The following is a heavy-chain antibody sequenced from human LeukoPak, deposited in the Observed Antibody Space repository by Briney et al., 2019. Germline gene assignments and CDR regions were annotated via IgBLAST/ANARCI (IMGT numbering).Heavy chain of an antibody. D-gene: IGHD5-24*01. CDR1: GGSISSYY. CDR3: AMATIRPYYFDY. CDR2: IYYSGST. Sequence: SETLSLTCTVSGGSISSYYWSWIRQPPGKGLEWIGYIYYSGSTNYNPSLKSRVTISVDTSKNQFSLKLSSVTAADTAVYYCAMATIRPYYFDYWGQGTLVTVSS. J-gene: IGHJ4*02. V-gene: IGHV4-59*08.